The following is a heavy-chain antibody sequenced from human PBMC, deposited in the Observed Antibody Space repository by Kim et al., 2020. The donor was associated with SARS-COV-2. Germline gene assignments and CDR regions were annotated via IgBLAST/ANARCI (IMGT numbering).Heavy chain of an antibody. J-gene: IGHJ6*02. CDR1: GFTFSSYW. D-gene: IGHD3-10*01. Sequence: GGSLRLSCAASGFTFSSYWMSWVRQAPGKGLEWVANIKQDGSEKYYVDSVKGRFTISRDNAKNSLYLQMNSLRAEDTAVYYCARDPAFTMVRGAPPLYYGMDVWGQGTTVTVSS. V-gene: IGHV3-7*03. CDR2: IKQDGSEK. CDR3: ARDPAFTMVRGAPPLYYGMDV.